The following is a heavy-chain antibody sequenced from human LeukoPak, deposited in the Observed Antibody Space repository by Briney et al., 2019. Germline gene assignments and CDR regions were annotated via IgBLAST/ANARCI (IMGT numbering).Heavy chain of an antibody. J-gene: IGHJ4*02. D-gene: IGHD3-22*01. CDR2: IIPIFGTA. CDR1: GGTFIIYA. V-gene: IGHV1-69*06. CDR3: AVDYYDSSGYSDY. Sequence: SVTVSFKSSGGTFIIYAISWVRQAPGQGLEWMGRIIPIFGTANYAQKFQGRVTITADKSTSTAYMELSSLRSEDTAVYYCAVDYYDSSGYSDYWGQGTLVTVSS.